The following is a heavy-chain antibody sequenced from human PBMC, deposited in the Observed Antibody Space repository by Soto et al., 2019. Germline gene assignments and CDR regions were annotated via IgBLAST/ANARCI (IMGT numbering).Heavy chain of an antibody. CDR1: GFTFSSYS. CDR3: ARDRNYDRRGWYFDL. Sequence: EVQLVESGGGLVKPGGSLRLSCAASGFTFSSYSMNWVRQAPGKGLEWVSSISSSSSYIYYADSVKGRFTISRDNAKNSLYLQMNSLRAEDTAVYYCARDRNYDRRGWYFDLWGRGTLVTVSS. V-gene: IGHV3-21*01. D-gene: IGHD3-22*01. CDR2: ISSSSSYI. J-gene: IGHJ2*01.